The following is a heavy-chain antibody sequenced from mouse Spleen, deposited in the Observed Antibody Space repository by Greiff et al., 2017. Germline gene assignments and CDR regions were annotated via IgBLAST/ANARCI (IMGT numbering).Heavy chain of an antibody. D-gene: IGHD2-4*01. J-gene: IGHJ3*01. CDR2: INPSNGGT. Sequence: VQLQQPGTELVKPGASVKLSCKASGYTFTSYWMHWVKQRPGQGLEWIGNINPSNGGTNYNEKFKSKATLTVNKSSSTAYMQLSSLTSEDSAVYYCARKGTMITTAFAYWGQGTLVTVSA. CDR3: ARKGTMITTAFAY. CDR1: GYTFTSYW. V-gene: IGHV1-53*01.